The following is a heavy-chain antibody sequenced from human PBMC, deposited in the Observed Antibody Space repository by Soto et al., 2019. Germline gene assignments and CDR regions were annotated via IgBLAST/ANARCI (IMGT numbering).Heavy chain of an antibody. V-gene: IGHV3-15*01. Sequence: PGGSLRLSCAASGFTLSNAWMSWVRQAPGKGLEWVGRIKSKTDGGTTDYAAPVKGRFTISRDDSKNTLYLQMNSLKTEDTAVYYCTTERVRYDSSGYYLGIRYWGQGTLVTVSS. CDR3: TTERVRYDSSGYYLGIRY. CDR1: GFTLSNAW. J-gene: IGHJ4*02. D-gene: IGHD3-22*01. CDR2: IKSKTDGGTT.